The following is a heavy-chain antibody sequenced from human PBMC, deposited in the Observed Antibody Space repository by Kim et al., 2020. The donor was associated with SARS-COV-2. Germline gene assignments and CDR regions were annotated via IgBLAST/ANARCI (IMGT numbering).Heavy chain of an antibody. V-gene: IGHV5-51*01. J-gene: IGHJ6*02. Sequence: GESLKISCQGSGYNFSNYWIGWVRQMPGKGLEWMGIIYPNDSDTKYSPAFEGQVIISADRSINTTYLQWSSLKAPDSAMYYCARHSKGSSTLTQRYYYAMDVWGQGTTVTVSS. D-gene: IGHD1-26*01. CDR3: ARHSKGSSTLTQRYYYAMDV. CDR2: IYPNDSDT. CDR1: GYNFSNYW.